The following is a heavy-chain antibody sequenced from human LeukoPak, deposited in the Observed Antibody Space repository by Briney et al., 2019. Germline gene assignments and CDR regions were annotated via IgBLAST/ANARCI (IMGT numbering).Heavy chain of an antibody. V-gene: IGHV1-69*05. Sequence: GASVKVSCKASGGTFSSNAISWVRQAPGQGLEWMGGIIPISGTANYAQKFQGRVTMTTDTSTSTAYMELRSLRSDDTAVYYCARRTHYYDSSGYYIYAFDIWGQGTMVTVSS. CDR1: GGTFSSNA. CDR2: IIPISGTA. J-gene: IGHJ3*02. D-gene: IGHD3-22*01. CDR3: ARRTHYYDSSGYYIYAFDI.